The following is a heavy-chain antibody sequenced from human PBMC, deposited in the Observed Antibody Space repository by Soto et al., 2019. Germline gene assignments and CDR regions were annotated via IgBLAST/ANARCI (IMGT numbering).Heavy chain of an antibody. CDR3: TRDPGGSGWAFDC. D-gene: IGHD6-19*01. CDR2: IWNDVKST. V-gene: IGHV3-33*01. Sequence: QVQLVESGGGVVQPGRSLRLSCAASRFTFSSPAMHWVRQAPGKAREWVAMIWNDVKSTDYADSVKGRFTISRDNSTNTLFLQMNSLGVEDTAIYYCTRDPGGSGWAFDCWGQGTLVT. J-gene: IGHJ4*02. CDR1: RFTFSSPA.